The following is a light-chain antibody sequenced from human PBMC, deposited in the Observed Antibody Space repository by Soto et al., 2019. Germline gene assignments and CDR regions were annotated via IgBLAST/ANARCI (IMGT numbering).Light chain of an antibody. CDR3: QQSYSTPPT. J-gene: IGKJ1*01. Sequence: EIVLTQSPGTLSLSPGERATLSCRASQSVSSSYLAWYQQKPGQAPRLLIYGASSRATGIPDRFSGSGSGTDFTFTISSLQPEDFATYYCQQSYSTPPTFGQGTKVDIK. V-gene: IGKV3-20*01. CDR1: QSVSSSY. CDR2: GAS.